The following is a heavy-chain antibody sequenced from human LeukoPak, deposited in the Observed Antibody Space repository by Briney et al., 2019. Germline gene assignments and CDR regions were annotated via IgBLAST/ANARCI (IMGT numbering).Heavy chain of an antibody. CDR3: ARVVYYYDVSGYSFDL. CDR2: IYYTGST. Sequence: SETLSLTCTVSGGSLSTRDYYWGWIRHPPGKGLEWIASIYYTGSTYYSPSLRSRANMSVDTSKNQFSLELSAVTAADTAFYYCARVVYYYDVSGYSFDLWGRGTLVAVSS. V-gene: IGHV4-39*01. D-gene: IGHD3-22*01. CDR1: GGSLSTRDYY. J-gene: IGHJ2*01.